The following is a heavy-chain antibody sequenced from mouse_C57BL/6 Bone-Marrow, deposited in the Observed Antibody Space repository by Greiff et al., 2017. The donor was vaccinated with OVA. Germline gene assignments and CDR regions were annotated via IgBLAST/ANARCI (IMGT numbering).Heavy chain of an antibody. Sequence: EVQLQQSGPELVKPGASVKMPCKASGYTFTDYNMAWVKQSPGKSLEWIGDINPTNGGTIYNQKFKGKATLTVDKSSSTAYMELRSLTSEDTAVYYCARGGTTRAADYWGQGTTLTVSS. D-gene: IGHD1-1*01. CDR2: INPTNGGT. CDR1: GYTFTDYN. J-gene: IGHJ2*01. V-gene: IGHV1-18*01. CDR3: ARGGTTRAADY.